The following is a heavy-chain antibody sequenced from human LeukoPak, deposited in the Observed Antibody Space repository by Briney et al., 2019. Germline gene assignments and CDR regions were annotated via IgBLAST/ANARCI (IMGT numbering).Heavy chain of an antibody. CDR2: INPNSGGT. V-gene: IGHV1-2*06. CDR1: GYTFTGYY. D-gene: IGHD3-22*01. J-gene: IGHJ4*02. Sequence: ASVKVSCKASGYTFTGYYMHWVRQAPGQGLEWMGRINPNSGGTNYAQKFQGRVTMTRDTSISTAYMELSRLRSDDTAVYYYARVSGGYYDSSGYYSLGYWGQGTLVTVSS. CDR3: ARVSGGYYDSSGYYSLGY.